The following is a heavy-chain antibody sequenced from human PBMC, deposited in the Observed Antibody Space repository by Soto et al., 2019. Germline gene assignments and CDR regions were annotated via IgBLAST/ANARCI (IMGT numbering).Heavy chain of an antibody. CDR1: GLLFGDYS. CDR3: ARDEGAVAGYNWFDP. V-gene: IGHV3-21*01. Sequence: PGGSLRLSCAASGLLFGDYSMNWARQAPGKGLEWVASINGNSIYKYYADSVRGRFTISRDNARNSLYLQMTNLRVEDTAVYYCARDEGAVAGYNWFDPWGQGTLVTVSS. D-gene: IGHD6-19*01. J-gene: IGHJ5*02. CDR2: INGNSIYK.